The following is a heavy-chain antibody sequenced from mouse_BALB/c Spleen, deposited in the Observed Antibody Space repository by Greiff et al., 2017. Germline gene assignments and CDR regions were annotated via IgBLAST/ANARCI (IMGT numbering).Heavy chain of an antibody. V-gene: IGHV5-6-5*01. CDR3: ARGYRSFDY. CDR2: ISSGGST. Sequence: DVQLVESGGGLVKPGGSLKLSCAASGFTFSSYAMSWVRQTPEKRLEWVASISSGGSTYYPDSVKGRFTISRDNARNILYLQMSSLRSEDTAMYYCARGYRSFDYWGQGTTLTVSS. J-gene: IGHJ2*01. CDR1: GFTFSSYA. D-gene: IGHD2-14*01.